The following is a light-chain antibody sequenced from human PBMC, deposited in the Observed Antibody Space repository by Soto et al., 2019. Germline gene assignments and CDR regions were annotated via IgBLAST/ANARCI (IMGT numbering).Light chain of an antibody. CDR1: QSVSTS. V-gene: IGKV3-11*01. CDR2: GAS. Sequence: EVVLTQAPGTLSLSPGERATLSCRASQSVSTSLAWYQQKPGQAPRLLIYGASNRATGIPDRFSGSGYGTDITLTISALETEDFAVYYCQQRSNWPPITFGQGTRLESK. CDR3: QQRSNWPPIT. J-gene: IGKJ5*01.